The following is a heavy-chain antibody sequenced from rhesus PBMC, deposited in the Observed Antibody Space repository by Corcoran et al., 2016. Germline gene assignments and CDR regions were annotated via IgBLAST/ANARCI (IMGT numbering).Heavy chain of an antibody. D-gene: IGHD5-36*01. CDR2: ISGSSGST. V-gene: IGHV4-65*01. J-gene: IGHJ4*01. CDR1: GDSVSSSNW. CDR3: ARDQGGYSYGYFDC. Sequence: QVQLQESGPGLVKPSETLSLTCAVSGDSVSSSNWWSWIRQPPWKGLEWIGYISGSSGSTYYQPSLTSRVTISTDPCKNQFSLKLSSVTAADTAVYYCARDQGGYSYGYFDCWGQGVLVTVSS.